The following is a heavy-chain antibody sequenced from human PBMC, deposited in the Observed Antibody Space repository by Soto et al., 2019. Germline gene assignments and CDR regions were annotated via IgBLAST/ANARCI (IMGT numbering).Heavy chain of an antibody. CDR2: IYHSGST. Sequence: PSETLSLTCAVSGGSISSGGYSWSWIRQPPGKGLEWIGYIYHSGSTYYNPSLKSRVTISVDRSKNQFSLKLSSVTAADTAVYYCARVHDFWSGYRWFDPWGQGTLVTVSS. D-gene: IGHD3-3*01. CDR3: ARVHDFWSGYRWFDP. V-gene: IGHV4-30-2*01. J-gene: IGHJ5*02. CDR1: GGSISSGGYS.